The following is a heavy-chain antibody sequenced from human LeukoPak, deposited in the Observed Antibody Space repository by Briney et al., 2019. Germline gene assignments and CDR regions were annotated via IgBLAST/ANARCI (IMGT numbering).Heavy chain of an antibody. V-gene: IGHV3-23*01. J-gene: IGHJ4*02. D-gene: IGHD3-22*01. Sequence: GGSLRLSCAASGFTFSSYAMSWVRQAPGKGLEWVSAISGSGGSTYYADSVKGRFTISRDNSKNTLYLQMNSLRAEDTAVYYCAKVGYYYDSSGYYYFDYWGQGTLVTVSS. CDR2: ISGSGGST. CDR1: GFTFSSYA. CDR3: AKVGYYYDSSGYYYFDY.